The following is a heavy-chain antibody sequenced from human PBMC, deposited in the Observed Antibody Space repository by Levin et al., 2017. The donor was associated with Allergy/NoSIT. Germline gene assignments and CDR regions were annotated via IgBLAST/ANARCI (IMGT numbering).Heavy chain of an antibody. CDR1: GFTFANNA. CDR2: ISGNGAHT. Sequence: RASVKVSCAASGFTFANNAMNWVRQAPGSGLEWVSAISGNGAHTYYVDSVKGRFTVSRDNSKNTLYLQMNSLRAEDTAVYYCTRGPHARADYYFDYWGQGILVTVSS. CDR3: TRGPHARADYYFDY. J-gene: IGHJ4*02. D-gene: IGHD2-21*01. V-gene: IGHV3-23*01.